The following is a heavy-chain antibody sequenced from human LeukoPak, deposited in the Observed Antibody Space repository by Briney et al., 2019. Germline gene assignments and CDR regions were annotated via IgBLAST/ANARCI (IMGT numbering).Heavy chain of an antibody. CDR2: FDPEDGET. CDR3: ATWVGSAELRYAFDI. J-gene: IGHJ3*02. V-gene: IGHV1-24*01. CDR1: GYTLTELS. Sequence: GASVKVSCKVSGYTLTELSMHWVRQAPGKGLEWMGGFDPEDGETIYAQKFQGRVTMTEDTSTDTAYMELSSLRSEDTAVYYCATWVGSAELRYAFDIWGQGTMVTVSS. D-gene: IGHD1-14*01.